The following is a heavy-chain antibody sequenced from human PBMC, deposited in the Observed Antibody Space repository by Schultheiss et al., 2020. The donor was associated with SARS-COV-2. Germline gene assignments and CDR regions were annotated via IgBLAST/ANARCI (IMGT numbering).Heavy chain of an antibody. D-gene: IGHD5-18*01. CDR2: ISGSGGST. Sequence: GGSLRLSCAASGFTFSSYAMSWVRQAPGKGLEWVSAISGSGGSTYYADSVKGRFTISRDNAKNSLYLQMNSLRAEDTAVYYCARDGGWIQLDYWGQGTLVTVSS. V-gene: IGHV3-23*01. J-gene: IGHJ4*02. CDR3: ARDGGWIQLDY. CDR1: GFTFSSYA.